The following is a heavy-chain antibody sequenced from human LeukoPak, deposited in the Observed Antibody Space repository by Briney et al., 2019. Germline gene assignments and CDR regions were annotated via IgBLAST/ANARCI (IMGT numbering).Heavy chain of an antibody. CDR3: AAGRPYSLLDY. V-gene: IGHV1-24*01. D-gene: IGHD5-18*01. J-gene: IGHJ4*02. CDR1: GSSLTELS. CDR2: FDVIDAKT. Sequence: ASVKVSCTVSGSSLTELSLYWVRQAPGKGLEWMGGFDVIDAKTFYAQKFQGRITMTEDSSTDTAYMELSSLRSDDTAFYYCAAGRPYSLLDYWGQGTLLTVSA.